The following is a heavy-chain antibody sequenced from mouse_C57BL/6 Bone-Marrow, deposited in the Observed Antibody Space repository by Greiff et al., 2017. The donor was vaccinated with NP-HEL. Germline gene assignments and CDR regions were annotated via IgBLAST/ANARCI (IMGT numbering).Heavy chain of an antibody. Sequence: QVQLKQSGAELARPGASVKLSCKASGYTFTSYGISWVKQRTGQGLEWIGEIYPRSGNTYYNEKFKGKATLTADKSSSTAYMELRSLTSEDAAVYFCARASYYGSSYFDYWGQGTTLTVSS. CDR1: GYTFTSYG. J-gene: IGHJ2*01. V-gene: IGHV1-81*01. D-gene: IGHD1-1*01. CDR2: IYPRSGNT. CDR3: ARASYYGSSYFDY.